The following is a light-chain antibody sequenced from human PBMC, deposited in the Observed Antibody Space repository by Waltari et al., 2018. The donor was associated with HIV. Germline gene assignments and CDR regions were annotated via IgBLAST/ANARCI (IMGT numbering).Light chain of an antibody. CDR1: QSVSSSY. CDR2: GAS. CDR3: QQYLDWPPWT. Sequence: EIVLTQSPATLSLSPGERATLPCGASQSVSSSYLAWYQQKPGLQPRRLILGASSRDPAIPARFTGRGTGTDFTLQISNLQSDDSGVYYCQQYLDWPPWTFGQGTKV. V-gene: IGKV3D-20*01. J-gene: IGKJ1*01.